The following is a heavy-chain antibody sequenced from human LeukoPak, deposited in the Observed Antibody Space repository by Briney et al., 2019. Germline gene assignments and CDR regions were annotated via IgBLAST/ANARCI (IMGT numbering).Heavy chain of an antibody. Sequence: SETLSLTCTVSGGSISSSSYYWGWIRQPPGKRLEWIGSIFYSGSTYYNPSLKSRVIISVDTSKNQFSLKLSSVTAADTAVYYCARHPSIAAAGGYFQHWGQGTLVTVSS. CDR3: ARHPSIAAAGGYFQH. D-gene: IGHD6-13*01. CDR1: GGSISSSSYY. V-gene: IGHV4-39*01. J-gene: IGHJ1*01. CDR2: IFYSGST.